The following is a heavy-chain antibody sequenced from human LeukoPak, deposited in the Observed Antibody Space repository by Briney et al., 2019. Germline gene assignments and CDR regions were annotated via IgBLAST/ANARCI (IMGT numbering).Heavy chain of an antibody. J-gene: IGHJ4*02. CDR3: ARGDWRWLQSDY. D-gene: IGHD5-24*01. Sequence: ASXKVSCKASGYTFTSYDINWVRQATGQGGEWMGWMNPNSGNTGYEQKFQGRVTMTRNTSISTAYMELSSLRSEDTAVYYCARGDWRWLQSDYWGQGTLVTVAS. CDR2: MNPNSGNT. CDR1: GYTFTSYD. V-gene: IGHV1-8*01.